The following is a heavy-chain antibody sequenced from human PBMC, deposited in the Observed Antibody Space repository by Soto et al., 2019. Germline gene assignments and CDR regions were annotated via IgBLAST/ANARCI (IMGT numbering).Heavy chain of an antibody. D-gene: IGHD1-20*01. CDR1: VFTFSSYG. V-gene: IGHV3-30*18. CDR3: AKDLRYNWNDGNYYYGMEV. CDR2: ISYDGSNK. J-gene: IGHJ6*02. Sequence: AGWSLRLSCSSSVFTFSSYGMHWVPPAPVKLLVWVAVISYDGSNKYYADSVKGRFTISRDNSKNTLYLQMNSLRAEDTAVYYCAKDLRYNWNDGNYYYGMEVWGQGTTVTVSS.